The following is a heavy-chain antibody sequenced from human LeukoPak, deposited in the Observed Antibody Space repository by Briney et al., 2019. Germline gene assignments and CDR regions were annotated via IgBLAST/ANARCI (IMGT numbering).Heavy chain of an antibody. Sequence: SVNVSCKASGGTFSSYAISWVRQAPGQGLEWMGGIIPIFGTANYAQKFQGRVTITADESTSTAYMELSSLRSEDTAVYYCARDEDYYDSSGYVWGQGTLVTVSS. CDR1: GGTFSSYA. J-gene: IGHJ4*02. CDR2: IIPIFGTA. D-gene: IGHD3-22*01. V-gene: IGHV1-69*01. CDR3: ARDEDYYDSSGYV.